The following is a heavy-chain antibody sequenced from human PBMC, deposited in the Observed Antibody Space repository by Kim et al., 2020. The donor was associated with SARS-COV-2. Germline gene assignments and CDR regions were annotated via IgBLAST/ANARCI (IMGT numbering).Heavy chain of an antibody. V-gene: IGHV4-39*01. D-gene: IGHD1-1*01. CDR1: DGSLTSRDYY. CDR2: VFYGGTT. J-gene: IGHJ4*02. Sequence: PSETLSLTCSVSDGSLTSRDYYWGWIRQPPGKGLEYIGAVFYGGTTHYNPSLRGRVIISVDTSKNQFSLNVNSVTATDTAVYYCARYQSGTMFASWGRGT. CDR3: ARYQSGTMFAS.